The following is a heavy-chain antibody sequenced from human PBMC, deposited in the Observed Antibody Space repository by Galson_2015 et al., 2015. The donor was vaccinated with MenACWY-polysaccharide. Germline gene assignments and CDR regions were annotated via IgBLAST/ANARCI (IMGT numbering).Heavy chain of an antibody. J-gene: IGHJ4*02. CDR2: IYPGDSDT. V-gene: IGHV5-51*01. CDR1: FTSYW. Sequence: FTSYWIGWVRQMPGKGLEWMGIIYPGDSDTRYSPSFQGQVTISADKSISTAYLQWSSLKASDTAMYYGAVQFDGRWFDYWGQGTLVTVSS. D-gene: IGHD5-24*01. CDR3: AVQFDGRWFDY.